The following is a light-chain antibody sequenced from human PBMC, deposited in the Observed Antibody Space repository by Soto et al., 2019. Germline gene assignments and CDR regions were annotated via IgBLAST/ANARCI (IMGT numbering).Light chain of an antibody. V-gene: IGLV3-9*01. J-gene: IGLJ1*01. Sequence: SYELTQPLSESVALGQTARITCGGNYIGSKHVHWYQQKPGQAPVLVIYRDTNRPSGIPERFSGSNSGNTATLTISRAQAGDEADYYCQVGASSTGVFGLAPNVT. CDR1: YIGSKH. CDR2: RDT. CDR3: QVGASSTGV.